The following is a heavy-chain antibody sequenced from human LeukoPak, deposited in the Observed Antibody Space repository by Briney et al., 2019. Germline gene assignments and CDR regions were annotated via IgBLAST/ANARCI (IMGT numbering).Heavy chain of an antibody. V-gene: IGHV4-39*07. CDR2: INHGGST. J-gene: IGHJ4*02. CDR1: GGSISSSSYY. Sequence: SETLSLTCTVSGGSISSSSYYWGWIRQPPGKGLEWIGEINHGGSTNYNPSLKSRVSTSVDTSKNQISLKLTSVTAADTAVYYCARGGGDYGYYFDYWGQGSQVTVSS. D-gene: IGHD4-17*01. CDR3: ARGGGDYGYYFDY.